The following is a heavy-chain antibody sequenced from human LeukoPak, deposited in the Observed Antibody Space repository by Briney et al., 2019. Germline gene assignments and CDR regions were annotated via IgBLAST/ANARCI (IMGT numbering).Heavy chain of an antibody. CDR1: GFTFTNYW. D-gene: IGHD3-3*01. CDR3: ARGGGDFWSAYYSGYYFDY. J-gene: IGHJ4*02. V-gene: IGHV3-7*01. CDR2: IKQDGSEK. Sequence: GGSLRLSCAASGFTFTNYWVSWVRQAPGKGLEWVANIKQDGSEKYHVDSVKGRFTISRDNAKSSLYLQMNSLRAEDTAVYYCARGGGDFWSAYYSGYYFDYWGQGTLVTVSS.